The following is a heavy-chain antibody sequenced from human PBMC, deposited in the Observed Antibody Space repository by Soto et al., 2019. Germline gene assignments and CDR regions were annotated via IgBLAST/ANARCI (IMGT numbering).Heavy chain of an antibody. J-gene: IGHJ2*01. Sequence: QVQLQESGPGLVKPSETLSLTCTVSGGSISTSYWSWIRQPPGKGLEWIGYIYYSGSTNYNPSLKSRVTISVDTFKNQFSLKLSSVTAADTAVYYCARDGAGVDLWGRGTLVTVSS. CDR3: ARDGAGVDL. CDR1: GGSISTSY. CDR2: IYYSGST. V-gene: IGHV4-59*01. D-gene: IGHD1-26*01.